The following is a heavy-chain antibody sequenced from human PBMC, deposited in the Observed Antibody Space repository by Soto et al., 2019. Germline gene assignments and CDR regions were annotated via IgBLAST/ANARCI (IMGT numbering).Heavy chain of an antibody. CDR2: ISGSDDST. CDR1: GFTFSSYA. Sequence: EVQLLESGGGLVQPGESLRLSCAASGFTFSSYAMSWVRQAPGKGLEWVSVISGSDDSTYYEDSVKGRFTISRDNSKNTLYLQMNSLRAEDTAVYYCAKSSSASTIDYWGQGTLVTVSS. V-gene: IGHV3-23*01. J-gene: IGHJ4*02. CDR3: AKSSSASTIDY. D-gene: IGHD6-6*01.